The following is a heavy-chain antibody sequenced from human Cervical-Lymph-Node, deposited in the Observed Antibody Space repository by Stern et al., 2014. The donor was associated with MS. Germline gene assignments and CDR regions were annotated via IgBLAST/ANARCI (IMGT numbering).Heavy chain of an antibody. CDR2: IYYSGST. CDR1: GGSITGGTYY. D-gene: IGHD6-6*01. CDR3: AGDDRGISSKGVDT. V-gene: IGHV4-31*03. J-gene: IGHJ5*02. Sequence: QLQLQESGPRLVKPSQTLSLTCTVSGGSITGGTYYWNWVRQRPGKGLEWIGYIYYSGSTYYNPSLNSRVTLSVDTSKNQFSLTLTSVTAADTAVYYCAGDDRGISSKGVDTWGQGTLVTVSS.